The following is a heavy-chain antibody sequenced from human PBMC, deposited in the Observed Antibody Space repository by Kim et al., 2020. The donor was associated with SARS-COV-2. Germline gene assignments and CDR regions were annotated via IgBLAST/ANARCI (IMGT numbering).Heavy chain of an antibody. CDR1: GGSFSGYY. V-gene: IGHV4-34*01. CDR3: ARVYGSGSYYKGYFQH. CDR2: INHSGST. D-gene: IGHD3-10*01. J-gene: IGHJ1*01. Sequence: SETLSLTCAVYGGSFSGYYWSWIRQPPGKGLEWIGEINHSGSTNYNPSLKSRVTISVDTSKNQFSLKLSSVTAADTAVYYCARVYGSGSYYKGYFQHWGQGTLVTVSS.